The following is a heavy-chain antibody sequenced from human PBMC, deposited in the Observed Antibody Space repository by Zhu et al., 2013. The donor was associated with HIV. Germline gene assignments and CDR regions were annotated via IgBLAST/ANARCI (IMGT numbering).Heavy chain of an antibody. J-gene: IGHJ4*02. D-gene: IGHD4-4*01. CDR2: FSPYGGAT. Sequence: QVQLVQSGAEVKKPGASVKVSCKASGYTFTGHYIHWVRQAPGQGLEWMGWFSPYGGATNYAQKFQGRVSMTGDTTIHTAYMQLNRLVYDDTAVYYCARWGYSNYFGPAIDYWGQGTLVTVSS. CDR1: GYTFTGHY. V-gene: IGHV1-2*02. CDR3: ARWGYSNYFGPAIDY.